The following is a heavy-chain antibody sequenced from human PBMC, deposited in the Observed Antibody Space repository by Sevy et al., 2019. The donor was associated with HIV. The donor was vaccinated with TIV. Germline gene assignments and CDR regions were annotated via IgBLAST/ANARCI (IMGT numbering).Heavy chain of an antibody. CDR2: IWYDGSKK. Sequence: GGSLRLSCATSGFSFSTYGMHWVRQAPGKGLEWVAGIWYDGSKKQYADSVKGRFTISRENSKNTMYLQMNSLRVEDTALFYCARERDENSSGWSVPFDNWGQRTLVTVSS. D-gene: IGHD6-19*01. J-gene: IGHJ4*02. CDR1: GFSFSTYG. V-gene: IGHV3-33*01. CDR3: ARERDENSSGWSVPFDN.